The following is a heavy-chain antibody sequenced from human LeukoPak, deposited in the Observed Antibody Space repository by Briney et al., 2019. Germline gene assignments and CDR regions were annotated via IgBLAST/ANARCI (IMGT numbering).Heavy chain of an antibody. V-gene: IGHV4-34*01. J-gene: IGHJ5*02. CDR1: GGSFSGYY. Sequence: SETLSLTCAVYGGSFSGYYWSWIRQPPGKGLEWIGEINHSGSTNYNPSLKSRVTISVDTSKNQFSLKLSSVTAADTAVYYCARGPAAAAPYNWFDPWGQGTLVNVSS. CDR2: INHSGST. D-gene: IGHD6-13*01. CDR3: ARGPAAAAPYNWFDP.